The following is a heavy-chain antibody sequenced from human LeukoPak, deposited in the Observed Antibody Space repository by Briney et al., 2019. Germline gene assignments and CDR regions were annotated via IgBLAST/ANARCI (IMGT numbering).Heavy chain of an antibody. CDR2: IYYSGST. D-gene: IGHD4-11*01. J-gene: IGHJ4*02. V-gene: IGHV4-39*01. CDR3: ARLAVTTALIY. Sequence: SETLSLTCTVPGGSISSSSYYWGWIRQPPGKGLEWIGSIYYSGSTYYNPSLKSRVTISVDTSKNQFSLKLSSVTAADTAVYYCARLAVTTALIYWGQGTLVTVSS. CDR1: GGSISSSSYY.